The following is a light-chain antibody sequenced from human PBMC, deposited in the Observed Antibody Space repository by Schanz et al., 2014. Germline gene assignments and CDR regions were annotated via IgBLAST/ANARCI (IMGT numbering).Light chain of an antibody. J-gene: IGLJ3*02. CDR3: QVWDSSSDHPNWV. CDR2: DDR. Sequence: SYELTQPPSVSVAPRQTASITCEGNNIGSQSVHWYQQKPGQAPVLVVFDDRDRPSGIPERFSGSNSGNTATLTISRVEVGDEADYYCQVWDSSSDHPNWVFGGGTKLTVL. V-gene: IGLV3-21*02. CDR1: NIGSQS.